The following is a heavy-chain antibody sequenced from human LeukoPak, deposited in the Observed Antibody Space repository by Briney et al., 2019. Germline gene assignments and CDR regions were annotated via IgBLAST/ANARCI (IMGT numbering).Heavy chain of an antibody. CDR2: IYSGGST. CDR3: ARAYYDSSGSFDY. D-gene: IGHD3-22*01. CDR1: GFTVSSNY. J-gene: IGHJ4*02. Sequence: GGSLRPSCAASGFTVSSNYMSWVRQAPGKGLEWVSVIYSGGSTYYADSVKGRFTISRDNSKNTLYLQMNSLRAEDTAVYYCARAYYDSSGSFDYWGQGTLVTVSS. V-gene: IGHV3-53*01.